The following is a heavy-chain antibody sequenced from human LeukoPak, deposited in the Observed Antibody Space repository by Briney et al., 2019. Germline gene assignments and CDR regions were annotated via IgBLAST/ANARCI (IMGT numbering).Heavy chain of an antibody. V-gene: IGHV3-23*01. D-gene: IGHD3-10*01. CDR1: GFTFSTYA. CDR3: GRGRLYGSRTYYVFDY. CDR2: ISGNAGTT. J-gene: IGHJ4*02. Sequence: GGSLRLSCVASGFTFSTYAMGWVRQVPGKGLEWVSSISGNAGTTYYADSVKGRFTIYRDNSKNTMYLQMNSLRGDDTAVYYCGRGRLYGSRTYYVFDYWGRGTLVTVSS.